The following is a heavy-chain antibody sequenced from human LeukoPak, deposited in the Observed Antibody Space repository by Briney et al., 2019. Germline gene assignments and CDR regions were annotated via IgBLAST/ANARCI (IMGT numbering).Heavy chain of an antibody. CDR2: NSCSGGST. D-gene: IGHD3-22*01. V-gene: IGHV3-23*01. Sequence: GGPLRLSCAPSGFTFNSYAMSWVRQAPGKGLEWASANSCSGGSTYYADSVKGRFTISRDNSKNTLYLQMDSLRAEDTAVYYCAKSAYYYDSSGYYYVPDYWGQGTLVTVSS. J-gene: IGHJ4*02. CDR3: AKSAYYYDSSGYYYVPDY. CDR1: GFTFNSYA.